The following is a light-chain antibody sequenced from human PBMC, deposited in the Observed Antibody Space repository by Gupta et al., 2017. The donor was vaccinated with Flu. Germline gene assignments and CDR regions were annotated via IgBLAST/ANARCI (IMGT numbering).Light chain of an antibody. CDR3: QQLDSFPLT. V-gene: IGKV1-9*01. CDR2: DAS. J-gene: IGKJ3*01. Sequence: VCITCRTSQGITSSFAWYEQKPGKAPKLLIYDASTLQSGDPSRFSGSGSGTEFSLTISSLQPEDFATYYCQQLDSFPLTFGPGTKVDIK. CDR1: QGITSS.